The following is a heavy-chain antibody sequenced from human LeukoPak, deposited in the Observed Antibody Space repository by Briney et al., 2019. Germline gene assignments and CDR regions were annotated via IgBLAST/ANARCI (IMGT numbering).Heavy chain of an antibody. Sequence: PGGSPRLSCAASGFTFSSFAMTWVRQAPGKGLEWVSTVSGSAGRTDYVDSVKGRFTISRDNLKNTLYLQMNGLRAEDTAVYYCAKNRGHCVDGVCHNYYYMDVWGRGTTVTVSS. V-gene: IGHV3-23*01. CDR1: GFTFSSFA. CDR2: VSGSAGRT. J-gene: IGHJ6*03. D-gene: IGHD2-8*02. CDR3: AKNRGHCVDGVCHNYYYMDV.